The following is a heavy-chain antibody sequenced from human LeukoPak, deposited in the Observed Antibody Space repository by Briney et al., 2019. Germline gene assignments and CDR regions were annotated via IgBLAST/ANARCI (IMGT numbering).Heavy chain of an antibody. CDR1: GFTFSSYG. Sequence: GGSLRLSCAASGFTFSSYGMHWVRQAPGKGLEWVAVIWYDGSNKYYADSVKGRFTISRDNSKNTLYLQMNSLRAEDTAVYYCAKGGGTATMVRGVIIGDCFDYWGQGTLVTVSS. V-gene: IGHV3-33*06. J-gene: IGHJ4*02. D-gene: IGHD3-10*01. CDR2: IWYDGSNK. CDR3: AKGGGTATMVRGVIIGDCFDY.